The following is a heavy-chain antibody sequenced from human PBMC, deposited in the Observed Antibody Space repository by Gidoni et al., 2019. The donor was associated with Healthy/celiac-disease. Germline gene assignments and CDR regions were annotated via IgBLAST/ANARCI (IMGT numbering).Heavy chain of an antibody. CDR2: IGTAGDT. CDR1: GFTFSSYD. CDR3: ARDRAEYDYIWGSYRPYWYFDL. D-gene: IGHD3-16*02. Sequence: EVQLVESGGGLVQPGGSLRLSCAASGFTFSSYDMHGVRQATGKGLECVSAIGTAGDTYSPGSVKGRFTISRENAKNSLYLQMNSLRAGDTAVYYCARDRAEYDYIWGSYRPYWYFDLWGRGTLVTVSS. V-gene: IGHV3-13*01. J-gene: IGHJ2*01.